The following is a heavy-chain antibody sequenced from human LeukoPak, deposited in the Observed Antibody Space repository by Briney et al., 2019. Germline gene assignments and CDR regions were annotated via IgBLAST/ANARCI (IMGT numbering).Heavy chain of an antibody. J-gene: IGHJ4*01. CDR2: ISGDGSVA. D-gene: IGHD6-6*01. CDR3: ARYSSSSGGASYYLDY. Sequence: TGGSLRLSCTASGFTLRNYWMHWVRQVPGKRLVWVSRISGDGSVANYADSVQGRFTISRHNAKNMLYLQINSLRSEDTAVYFCARYSSSSGGASYYLDYWGHGTLLTVSS. CDR1: GFTLRNYW. V-gene: IGHV3-74*01.